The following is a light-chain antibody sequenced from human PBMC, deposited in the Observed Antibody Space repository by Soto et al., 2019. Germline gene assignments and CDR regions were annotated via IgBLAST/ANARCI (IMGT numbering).Light chain of an antibody. J-gene: IGKJ5*01. V-gene: IGKV3D-15*01. CDR3: QQHGQWPIT. Sequence: EIVMTQSPATLSVSPGERATLSCSASQSVNSNYLAWYQQKPGQAPRLLIYGISKRATDIPDRFSGSGSGTEFTLTISSLQPEDFATYYCQQHGQWPITFGQGTRLE. CDR2: GIS. CDR1: QSVNSN.